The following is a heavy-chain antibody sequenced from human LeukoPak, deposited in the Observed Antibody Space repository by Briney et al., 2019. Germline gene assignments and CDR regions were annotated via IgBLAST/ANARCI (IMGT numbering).Heavy chain of an antibody. CDR3: EKDNYGMDV. J-gene: IGHJ6*02. CDR2: ISYDGSNK. CDR1: GFTFSSYG. V-gene: IGHV3-30*18. Sequence: PGRSLRLSCAASGFTFSSYGMHWVRQAPGKGLEWVAVISYDGSNKYYADSVKGRFTISRDNSKNTLYLQMNSLRAEDTAVYYCEKDNYGMDVWGQGTTVTVSS.